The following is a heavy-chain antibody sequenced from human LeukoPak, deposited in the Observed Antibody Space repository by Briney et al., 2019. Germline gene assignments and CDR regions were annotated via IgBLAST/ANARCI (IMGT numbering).Heavy chain of an antibody. D-gene: IGHD2/OR15-2a*01. CDR1: GYTFTGYY. V-gene: IGHV1-2*06. Sequence: ASVKVSFKASGYTFTGYYMHWVRQAPGQGLEWMGRINPNSGGTNYAQKFQGRVTMTRDTSISTAYMELSRLRSDDTAVYYCARVSHVTTYYYYYMDVWGKGTTVTVSS. J-gene: IGHJ6*03. CDR3: ARVSHVTTYYYYYMDV. CDR2: INPNSGGT.